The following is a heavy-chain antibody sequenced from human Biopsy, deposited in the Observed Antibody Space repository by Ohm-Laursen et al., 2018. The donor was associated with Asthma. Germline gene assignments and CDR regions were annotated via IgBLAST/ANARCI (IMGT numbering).Heavy chain of an antibody. Sequence: GSLRLSCSAPGFAVSRDYMFWVRQAPGKGLEWVSVIYSGGTSHTADSVRGRFTISRDYSKNMLYLQMHSLRAEDTAVYYCARGDSSNWSHYYFDYWGQGTLVTVSS. J-gene: IGHJ4*02. V-gene: IGHV3-53*01. CDR3: ARGDSSNWSHYYFDY. CDR1: GFAVSRDY. D-gene: IGHD3-22*01. CDR2: IYSGGTS.